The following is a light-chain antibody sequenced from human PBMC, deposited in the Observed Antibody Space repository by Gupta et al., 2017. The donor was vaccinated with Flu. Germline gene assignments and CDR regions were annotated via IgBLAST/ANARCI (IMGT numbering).Light chain of an antibody. CDR1: VLAKIY. Sequence: SYELPQPSSVYVSPGQTARLSCSGDVLAKIYARWFQQKPGQAPVLVIYKDSERPSGIPERFSGSSSGTTVTLTISGAQVDDEADYYCYSAADHPGNVFGTGTKVTVL. J-gene: IGLJ1*01. V-gene: IGLV3-27*01. CDR2: KDS. CDR3: YSAADHPGNV.